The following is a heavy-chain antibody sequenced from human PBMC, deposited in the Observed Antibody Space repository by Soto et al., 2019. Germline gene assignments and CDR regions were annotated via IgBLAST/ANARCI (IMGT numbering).Heavy chain of an antibody. D-gene: IGHD3-22*01. CDR3: ARDRPSNYYDSSGYEDGAFDI. CDR1: GGSISSSNW. J-gene: IGHJ3*02. CDR2: IYHSGST. Sequence: SETLSLTCAVSGGSISSSNWWSWVRQPPGKGLEWIGEIYHSGSTNYNPSLKSRVTISVDKSKNQFSLKLSSVTAADTAMYYCARDRPSNYYDSSGYEDGAFDICGQGTMVTVSS. V-gene: IGHV4-4*02.